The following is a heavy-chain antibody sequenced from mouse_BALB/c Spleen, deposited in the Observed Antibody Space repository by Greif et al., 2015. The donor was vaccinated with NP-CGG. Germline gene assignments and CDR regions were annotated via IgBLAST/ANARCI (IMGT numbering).Heavy chain of an antibody. D-gene: IGHD2-2*01. J-gene: IGHJ4*01. CDR3: ARDRGYDYTMDY. CDR1: GFSLTSYG. Sequence: VQVVESGPGLVAPSQSLSITCTVSGFSLTSYGVHWVRQPPGKGLEWLGVIWAGGSTNYNSALMSRLSISKDNSKSQVFLKMNSLQTDDTAMYYCARDRGYDYTMDYWGQGTSVTVSS. V-gene: IGHV2-9*02. CDR2: IWAGGST.